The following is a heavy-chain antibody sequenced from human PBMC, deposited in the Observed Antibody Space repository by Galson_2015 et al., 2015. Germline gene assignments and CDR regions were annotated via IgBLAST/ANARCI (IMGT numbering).Heavy chain of an antibody. CDR1: AFAFSIYE. V-gene: IGHV3-48*03. CDR3: AETTVAAGSSWYMDA. CDR2: ITSTGDTT. D-gene: IGHD4-23*01. J-gene: IGHJ6*03. Sequence: LRLSCAASAFAFSIYEMNWIRQAPGKGLEWVSYITSTGDTTYYADSVKGRFTVSRDNAKNSLFLQMNSLRAEDTALYYCAETTVAAGSSWYMDAWGKGTTVTVSS.